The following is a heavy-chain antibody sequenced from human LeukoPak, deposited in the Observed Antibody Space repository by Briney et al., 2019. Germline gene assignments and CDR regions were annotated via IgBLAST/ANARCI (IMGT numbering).Heavy chain of an antibody. J-gene: IGHJ3*02. V-gene: IGHV3-23*01. CDR3: AKAPYGDYASAFDI. CDR1: GFTFSSYA. Sequence: GVSLRRSCAASGFTFSSYAMSWVRQAPGKGLEWVSAISGSGGSTYYADSVKGRFTISRDNSKNTLYLQMNSLRAEDTAVYYCAKAPYGDYASAFDIWGQGTMVTVSS. D-gene: IGHD4-17*01. CDR2: ISGSGGST.